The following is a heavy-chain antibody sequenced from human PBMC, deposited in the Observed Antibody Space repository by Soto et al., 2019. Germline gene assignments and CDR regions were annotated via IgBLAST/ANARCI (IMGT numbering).Heavy chain of an antibody. Sequence: QVQLVESGGGVVQPGRSLRLSCAASGFTFSTYGMHWVRQAPGKGLEWVVLISYDGSNKYYADSVKGRFTISRDNSKNTVYLQMNSLRAEDTALYYCAKDLGMGIAVAGLFDYWGQGTLVTVSS. CDR1: GFTFSTYG. D-gene: IGHD6-19*01. V-gene: IGHV3-30*18. J-gene: IGHJ4*02. CDR3: AKDLGMGIAVAGLFDY. CDR2: ISYDGSNK.